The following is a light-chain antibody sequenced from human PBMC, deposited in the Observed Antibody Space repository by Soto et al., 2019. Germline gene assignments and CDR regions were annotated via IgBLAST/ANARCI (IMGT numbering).Light chain of an antibody. J-gene: IGKJ4*01. CDR1: QSINNW. V-gene: IGKV1-5*01. CDR2: DAS. Sequence: DIQMTQSPSSLSASVVDRVTITCRASQSINNWLAWYQQKPGKAPKFLIYDASTLETGVPSRFSGSASGTEFTLTISGLQPEDVASYYCQQYDTYPLTFGGGTKVDI. CDR3: QQYDTYPLT.